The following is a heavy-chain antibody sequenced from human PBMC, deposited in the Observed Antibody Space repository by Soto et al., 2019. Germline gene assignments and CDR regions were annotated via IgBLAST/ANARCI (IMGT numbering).Heavy chain of an antibody. CDR2: IYYSGST. CDR3: ARWIQPWSPIGGDYRYGDV. Sequence: QVQLQESGPGLVKPSQTLSLTCTVSGGSISSGDYYWSWIRQPPGKGLEWIGYIYYSGSTYYNPSLKGRVTISVVTSKNEFSLKLRSVTAADTAVYYCARWIQPWSPIGGDYRYGDVWGQGTTVTVSS. V-gene: IGHV4-30-4*01. D-gene: IGHD5-18*01. J-gene: IGHJ6*02. CDR1: GGSISSGDYY.